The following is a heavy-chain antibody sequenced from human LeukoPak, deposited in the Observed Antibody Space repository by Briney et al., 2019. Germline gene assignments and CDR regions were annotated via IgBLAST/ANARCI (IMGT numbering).Heavy chain of an antibody. J-gene: IGHJ4*02. D-gene: IGHD4-17*01. CDR2: INHSGST. CDR1: GLTFSSYY. CDR3: ARGPRLTVTVPHFEDY. Sequence: SETLSLSCAASGLTFSSYYLSWIRQPPGKGLEWIGEINHSGSTNYNPSLKSRVTISVDTSKNQFSLKLSSVTAADTAVYYCARGPRLTVTVPHFEDYWGQGTLVTVSS. V-gene: IGHV4-34*01.